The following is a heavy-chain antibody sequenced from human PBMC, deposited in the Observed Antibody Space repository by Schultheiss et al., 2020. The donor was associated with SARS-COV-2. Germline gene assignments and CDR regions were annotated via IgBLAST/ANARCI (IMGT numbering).Heavy chain of an antibody. D-gene: IGHD6-6*01. CDR3: ARDSSIATIYGMDV. CDR1: GFTFSSYD. J-gene: IGHJ6*02. V-gene: IGHV3-13*01. Sequence: GGSLRLSCAASGFTFSSYDMHWVRQATGKGLEWVSAIGTAGDTYYPGSVKGRFTISRDNAKNSLFLQMNSLRAEDTAVYYCARDSSIATIYGMDVWGQGTTVTVSS. CDR2: IGTAGDT.